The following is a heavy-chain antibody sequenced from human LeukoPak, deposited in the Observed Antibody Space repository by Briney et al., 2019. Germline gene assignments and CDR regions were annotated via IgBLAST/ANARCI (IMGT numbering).Heavy chain of an antibody. J-gene: IGHJ3*02. CDR1: GASFSGYY. Sequence: SETLSLTCAVYGASFSGYYWSWIRQPPGKGLEWIGEINHSGSTNYNPSLKSRVTISVDTSKNQFSLKLSSVTAADTAVYYCARGPSYDILTGYFMNLGAFGIWGQGTMVTVSS. CDR2: INHSGST. D-gene: IGHD3-9*01. CDR3: ARGPSYDILTGYFMNLGAFGI. V-gene: IGHV4-34*01.